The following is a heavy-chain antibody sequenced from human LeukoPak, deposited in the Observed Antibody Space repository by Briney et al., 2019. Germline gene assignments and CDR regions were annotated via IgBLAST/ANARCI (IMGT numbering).Heavy chain of an antibody. CDR1: GDSVSSGSYY. D-gene: IGHD6-13*01. J-gene: IGHJ6*02. Sequence: SETLSLTCTVSGDSVSSGSYYWSWIRQPPGKGLEWIGYIYYSGSTNYNPSLKSRVTISVDTSKNQFSLKLSSVTAADTAVYYCARDLLRGSSWSYYYYGMDVWGQGTTVTVSS. CDR2: IYYSGST. V-gene: IGHV4-61*01. CDR3: ARDLLRGSSWSYYYYGMDV.